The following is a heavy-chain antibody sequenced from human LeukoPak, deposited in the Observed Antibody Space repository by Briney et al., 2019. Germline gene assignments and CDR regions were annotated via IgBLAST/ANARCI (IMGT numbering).Heavy chain of an antibody. CDR1: RYTLTGYY. J-gene: IGHJ4*02. CDR3: ARAHYRYCTSTSCLGDFDY. V-gene: IGHV1-46*01. D-gene: IGHD2-2*01. CDR2: INPSDPST. Sequence: ASVKVSCKASRYTLTGYYMHLVLQAPGQGLEWMGIINPSDPSTTYAQKFQGRVTMTRDTSKGTVYMELSSLRSEDTAVYYCARAHYRYCTSTSCLGDFDYWGQGTLVTVSS.